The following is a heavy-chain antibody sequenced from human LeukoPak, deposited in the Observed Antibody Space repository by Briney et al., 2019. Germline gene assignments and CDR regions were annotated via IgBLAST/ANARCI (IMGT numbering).Heavy chain of an antibody. Sequence: TLSLTCIVSGGSISSGGYYWSWIRQHPGKGLEWIGYIYYSGSTYYNPSLKSRVTISVDTSKNQFSLKLSSVTAADTAVYYCARAFYDSNAFDIWGQGTLVTVSS. CDR1: GGSISSGGYY. V-gene: IGHV4-31*03. CDR3: ARAFYDSNAFDI. J-gene: IGHJ3*02. CDR2: IYYSGST. D-gene: IGHD3-9*01.